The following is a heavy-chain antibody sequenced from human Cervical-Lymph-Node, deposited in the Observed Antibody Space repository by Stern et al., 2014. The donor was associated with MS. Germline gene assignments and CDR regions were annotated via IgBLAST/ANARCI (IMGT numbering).Heavy chain of an antibody. CDR2: INTKSGKP. CDR1: GYNLTTYA. Sequence: QVKLVESGSELKKPGASVKVSCKASGYNLTTYAINWVRQAPGQGLEWKGWINTKSGKPTFAQGFTGRFVFSVDTSIKTAYLQISSLKAEDSAVYYCATWGAGSSPPLFYWGQGTLVTVSS. J-gene: IGHJ4*02. CDR3: ATWGAGSSPPLFY. D-gene: IGHD6-6*01. V-gene: IGHV7-4-1*02.